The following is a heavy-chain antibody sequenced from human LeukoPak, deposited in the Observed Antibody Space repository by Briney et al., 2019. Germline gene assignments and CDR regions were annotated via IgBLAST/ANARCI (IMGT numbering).Heavy chain of an antibody. CDR2: IYPGDSDT. CDR1: GYSFSDYW. D-gene: IGHD1-26*01. Sequence: GESLKISCKGSGYSFSDYWIGWVRQMLGKGLEWMGIIYPGDSDTRYSPSFQGQVTISADKSISTAYLQWSSLKASDTAMYYCAIRYSGSYNDYWGQGTLVTVSS. V-gene: IGHV5-51*01. CDR3: AIRYSGSYNDY. J-gene: IGHJ4*02.